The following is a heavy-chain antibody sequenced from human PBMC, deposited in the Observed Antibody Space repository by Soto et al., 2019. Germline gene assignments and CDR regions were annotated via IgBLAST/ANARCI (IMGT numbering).Heavy chain of an antibody. V-gene: IGHV3-30*18. J-gene: IGHJ6*02. CDR2: ISYVGTNE. CDR1: GFSFSNYA. D-gene: IGHD6-13*01. Sequence: GSLRLSYVPSGFSFSNYAMGWVRQARAKGLEWVAVISYVGTNEYYAASVKGRFTISRDNSKNTLYLQMNSLINEDTAIYYCAKARAAAYSHGDYYGMEVWGHGTTVTVSS. CDR3: AKARAAAYSHGDYYGMEV.